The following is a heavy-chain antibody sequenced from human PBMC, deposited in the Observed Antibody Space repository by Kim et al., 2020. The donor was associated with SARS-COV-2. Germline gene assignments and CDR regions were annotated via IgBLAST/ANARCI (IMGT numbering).Heavy chain of an antibody. CDR3: AREGPSMVQGVMVSYYYYYMDV. CDR2: IYSGGST. V-gene: IGHV3-53*01. Sequence: GGSLRLSCAASGFTVSSNYMSWVRQAPGKGLEWVSVIYSGGSTYYADSVKGRFTISRDNSKNTLYLQMNSLRAEDTAVYYCAREGPSMVQGVMVSYYYYYMDVWGKGTTVTVSS. J-gene: IGHJ6*03. D-gene: IGHD3-10*01. CDR1: GFTVSSNY.